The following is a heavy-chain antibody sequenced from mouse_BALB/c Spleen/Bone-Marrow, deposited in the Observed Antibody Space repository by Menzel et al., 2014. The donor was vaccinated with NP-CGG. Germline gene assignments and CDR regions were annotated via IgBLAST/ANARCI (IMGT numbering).Heavy chain of an antibody. CDR1: GFNIKDTY. V-gene: IGHV14-3*02. Sequence: EVHLQQSGAELVRSGASVKLSCSASGFNIKDTYMHWVKQRPEQGLEWIGRIDPANGNTKYDPKFQGKATITADTSSNTAYLQLSSLTSEDTAVYYCARSGDYGSSLAYWGQGTLVTVSA. D-gene: IGHD1-1*01. CDR2: IDPANGNT. J-gene: IGHJ3*01. CDR3: ARSGDYGSSLAY.